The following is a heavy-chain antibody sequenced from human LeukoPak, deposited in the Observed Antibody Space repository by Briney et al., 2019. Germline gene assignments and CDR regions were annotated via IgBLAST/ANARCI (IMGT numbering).Heavy chain of an antibody. J-gene: IGHJ4*02. CDR2: IHTSGST. V-gene: IGHV4-4*07. CDR1: GVSISSYY. D-gene: IGHD3-22*01. CDR3: ARGGYYYDSSGYYSFDY. Sequence: PSETLSLTCTVSGVSISSYYWSWIRQPAGKGLEWIGRIHTSGSTNYNPALKSRVTMSEDTSKNQFSLRLSSVTAADTAVYYCARGGYYYDSSGYYSFDYWGQGTLVTVSS.